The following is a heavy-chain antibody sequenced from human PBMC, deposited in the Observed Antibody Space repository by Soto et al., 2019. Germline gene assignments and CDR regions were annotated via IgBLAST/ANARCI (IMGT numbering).Heavy chain of an antibody. CDR1: GGTFSSYT. Sequence: EASVKLSCKASGGTFSSYTISWVRQAPGQGLEWMGRIIPILGIANYAQKFQGRVTITADKSTSTAYMELSSLRSEDTAVYYCAREGDYGNFDYWGQGTLVTVSS. J-gene: IGHJ4*02. CDR3: AREGDYGNFDY. D-gene: IGHD4-17*01. CDR2: IIPILGIA. V-gene: IGHV1-69*04.